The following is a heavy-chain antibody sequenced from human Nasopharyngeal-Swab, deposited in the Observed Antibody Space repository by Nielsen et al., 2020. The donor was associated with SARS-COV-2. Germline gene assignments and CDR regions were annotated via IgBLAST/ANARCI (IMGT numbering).Heavy chain of an antibody. CDR2: IKQDGSEK. V-gene: IGHV3-7*03. J-gene: IGHJ6*03. D-gene: IGHD3-16*02. CDR3: ARQGVFVPAYFHQYYMDV. Sequence: ESLKISCAASGFSFSTSWMTWVRQAPGKGLEWVANIKQDGSEKYYVDSVKGRFTVSRDNPKNLLYLQVNSLRAEDTAVYYCARQGVFVPAYFHQYYMDVWGKGTTVTISS. CDR1: GFSFSTSW.